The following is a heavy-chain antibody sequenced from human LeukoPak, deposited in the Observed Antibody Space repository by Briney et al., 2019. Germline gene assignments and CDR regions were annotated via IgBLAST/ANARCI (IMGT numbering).Heavy chain of an antibody. V-gene: IGHV3-48*01. CDR3: ARDHRYAFDN. CDR2: IGISSGNT. Sequence: GGSLRLSCAASGFNFIDYSVDWVRQAPGKGLEWISYIGISSGNTKYADSVKGRFTISRDKARNSLYLQMNSLRVEDTAVYYCARDHRYAFDNWGHGTLVTVSS. CDR1: GFNFIDYS. J-gene: IGHJ4*01. D-gene: IGHD5-12*01.